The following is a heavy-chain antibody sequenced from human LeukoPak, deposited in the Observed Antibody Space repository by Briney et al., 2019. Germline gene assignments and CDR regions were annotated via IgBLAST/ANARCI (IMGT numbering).Heavy chain of an antibody. D-gene: IGHD3-9*01. CDR1: GFIFSDYY. J-gene: IGHJ6*02. V-gene: IGHV3-23*01. CDR2: ISGSGGST. Sequence: RGSLRLSCAASGFIFSDYYMSWIRQAPGKGLEWVSAISGSGGSTYYADSVKGRFTISRDNSKNTLYLQMNSLRAEDTAVYYCAKVAVGFNDIPRGMDVWGQGTTVTVSS. CDR3: AKVAVGFNDIPRGMDV.